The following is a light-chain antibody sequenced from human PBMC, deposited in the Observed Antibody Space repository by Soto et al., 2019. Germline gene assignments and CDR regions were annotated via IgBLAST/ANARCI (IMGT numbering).Light chain of an antibody. CDR3: AAWDDSLNGRYV. CDR1: SSHIGSNT. Sequence: QSVLTQPHSASGTPGQGVIISCSGSSSHIGSNTVNWYQQLPGTAPKLHIYRNNQRPSGVPARFSGSKSGTSASLAISGLQSEDEADYYCAAWDDSLNGRYVFGTGTQLAVL. J-gene: IGLJ1*01. V-gene: IGLV1-44*01. CDR2: RNN.